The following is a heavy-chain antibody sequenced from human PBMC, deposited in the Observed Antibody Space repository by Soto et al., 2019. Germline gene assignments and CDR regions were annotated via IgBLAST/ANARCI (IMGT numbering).Heavy chain of an antibody. Sequence: ASVKVXCKASGYTFTSYGISWVRQAPGQGLEWMGWISAYNGNTNYAQKLQGRVTMTTDTSTSTAYMELRSLRSDDTAVYYCAREYYYDILTGYSQYYYGMDVWG. V-gene: IGHV1-18*01. J-gene: IGHJ6*02. CDR2: ISAYNGNT. CDR3: AREYYYDILTGYSQYYYGMDV. CDR1: GYTFTSYG. D-gene: IGHD3-9*01.